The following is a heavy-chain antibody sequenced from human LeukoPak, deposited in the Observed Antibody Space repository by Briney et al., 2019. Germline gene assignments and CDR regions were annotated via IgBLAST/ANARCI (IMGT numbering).Heavy chain of an antibody. CDR3: SRDRMGTKSFDY. CDR1: GFTVGSNY. Sequence: GGSLRLSCAASGFTVGSNYMSWVRQAPGKGLEWVSVISSGGSTYCADSVKGRFTISRDSSKNTLYLQMKSLRAEDTALYYCSRDRMGTKSFDYWGQGTLVTVSS. V-gene: IGHV3-66*01. J-gene: IGHJ4*02. CDR2: ISSGGST. D-gene: IGHD5-24*01.